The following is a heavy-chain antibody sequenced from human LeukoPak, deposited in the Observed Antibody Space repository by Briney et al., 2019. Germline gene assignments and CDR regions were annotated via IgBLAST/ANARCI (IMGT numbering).Heavy chain of an antibody. Sequence: PGGSLRLSCAASGFSFSIYSLNWVRQAPGKGLEWVSYISHTGSTMSYADSVKGRFTISRDNAKNSLYLQMNSLRAEDTAVYYCAIPPLSGTGSSRPLAGIDVWGQGTTVTVPS. CDR3: AIPPLSGTGSSRPLAGIDV. D-gene: IGHD3-10*01. CDR1: GFSFSIYS. V-gene: IGHV3-48*04. CDR2: ISHTGSTM. J-gene: IGHJ6*02.